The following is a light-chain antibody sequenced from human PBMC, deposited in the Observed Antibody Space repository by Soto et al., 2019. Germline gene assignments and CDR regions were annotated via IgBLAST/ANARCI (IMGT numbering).Light chain of an antibody. J-gene: IGLJ3*02. Sequence: QSVLTQPPSAAGTPGQRVTISCSGGSSNIGRNTVTWYRQLPGTAPKLLIGSSDQRPSGVPDRFSGSQSGTSASLAISGLQSEDEADYICAAWDDSLNAWAFGGGTKLTVL. CDR3: AAWDDSLNAWA. V-gene: IGLV1-44*01. CDR2: SSD. CDR1: SSNIGRNT.